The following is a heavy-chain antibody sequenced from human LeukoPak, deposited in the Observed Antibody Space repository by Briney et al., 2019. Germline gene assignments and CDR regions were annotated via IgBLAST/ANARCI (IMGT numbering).Heavy chain of an antibody. Sequence: GGSLRLSCAASGFTVSSNYMSWVRQAPGKGLEWVSVIYSGGSTYYADSVKGRFTISRDNSKNTLYLQMNSLRAEDTAVYYCARVDYGDYGFDYWGQGTLVTVPS. J-gene: IGHJ4*02. D-gene: IGHD4-17*01. V-gene: IGHV3-66*01. CDR2: IYSGGST. CDR1: GFTVSSNY. CDR3: ARVDYGDYGFDY.